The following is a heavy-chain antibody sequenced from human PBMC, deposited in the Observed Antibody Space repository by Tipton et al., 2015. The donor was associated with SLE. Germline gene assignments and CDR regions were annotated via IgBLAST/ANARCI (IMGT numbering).Heavy chain of an antibody. CDR2: IYYSGST. CDR3: ARVSPYYYYMDV. V-gene: IGHV4-61*01. CDR1: GGSVSSGSYY. J-gene: IGHJ6*03. Sequence: LRLSCTVSGGSVSSGSYYWSWIRQPPGKGLEWIGYIYYSGSTYYNPSLKSRVTISVDTSKNQFSLKLSSVTAADTAVYYCARVSPYYYYMDVWGKGTTVTVSS.